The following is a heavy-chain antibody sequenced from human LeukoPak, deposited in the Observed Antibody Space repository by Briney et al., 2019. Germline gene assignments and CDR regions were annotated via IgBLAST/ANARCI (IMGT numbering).Heavy chain of an antibody. J-gene: IGHJ2*01. CDR1: GYTFTGYY. V-gene: IGHV1-2*02. CDR2: INPNSGGI. D-gene: IGHD1-20*01. CDR3: ASGIDNLPGLRYFDL. Sequence: ASVKVSCKASGYTFTGYYMHWVRQAPGQGLEWMGWINPNSGGINYAQKFQGRVTMTRDTSISTAYMELSRLRSDDTAVYYCASGIDNLPGLRYFDLWGRGTLVTVSS.